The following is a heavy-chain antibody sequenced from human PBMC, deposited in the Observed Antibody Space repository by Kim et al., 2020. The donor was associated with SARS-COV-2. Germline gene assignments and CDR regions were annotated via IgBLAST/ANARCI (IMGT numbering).Heavy chain of an antibody. CDR1: GYSFTSYW. CDR2: IDPSDSYT. J-gene: IGHJ1*01. CDR3: ARAYYYDSSGYVTGYFQH. V-gene: IGHV5-10-1*01. Sequence: GESLKISCKGSGYSFTSYWISWVRQMPGKGLEWMGRIDPSDSYTNYSPSFQGHVTISADKSISTAYLQWSSLKASDTAMYYCARAYYYDSSGYVTGYFQHWGQAPWSPSPQ. D-gene: IGHD3-22*01.